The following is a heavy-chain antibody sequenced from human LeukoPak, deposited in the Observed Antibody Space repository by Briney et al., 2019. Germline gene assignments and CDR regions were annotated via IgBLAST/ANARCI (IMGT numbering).Heavy chain of an antibody. Sequence: ALVKVSCKVSGYTLTELSMHWVRQAPGKGLEWMGGFDPEDGETIYAQKFQGRVTMTEDTSTDTAYMELSSLRSEDTAVYYCATSNPYLGYCSSTSCYSHWGQGTLVTVSS. CDR3: ATSNPYLGYCSSTSCYSH. D-gene: IGHD2-2*01. J-gene: IGHJ4*02. CDR2: FDPEDGET. CDR1: GYTLTELS. V-gene: IGHV1-24*01.